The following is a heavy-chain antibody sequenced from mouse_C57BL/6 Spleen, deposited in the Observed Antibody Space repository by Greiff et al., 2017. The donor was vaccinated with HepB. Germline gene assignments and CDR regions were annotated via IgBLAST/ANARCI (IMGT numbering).Heavy chain of an antibody. CDR3: ASSYGSSDEYFDV. CDR1: GYTFTSYW. Sequence: QVQLQQSGAELVKPGASVKLSCKASGYTFTSYWMHWVKQRPGQGLEWIGMIHPNSGSTNYNEKFKSKATLTVDKSSSTAYMQLSSLTSEDSAVYYCASSYGSSDEYFDVWGTGTTVTVSS. V-gene: IGHV1-64*01. CDR2: IHPNSGST. D-gene: IGHD1-1*01. J-gene: IGHJ1*03.